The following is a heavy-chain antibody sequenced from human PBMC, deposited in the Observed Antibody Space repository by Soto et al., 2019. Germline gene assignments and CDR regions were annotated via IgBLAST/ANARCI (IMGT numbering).Heavy chain of an antibody. Sequence: GGSLRLSCAAAGFTFSNYWMYWVRQPPGKGLVWVSRINGDGSSTSYAESVKGRFTASRDNAKSTLYLQMNSLGADDTAMYYCATVAYSGSFFAHWGQGTLVTVSS. D-gene: IGHD1-26*01. CDR2: INGDGSST. V-gene: IGHV3-74*01. CDR3: ATVAYSGSFFAH. J-gene: IGHJ4*02. CDR1: GFTFSNYW.